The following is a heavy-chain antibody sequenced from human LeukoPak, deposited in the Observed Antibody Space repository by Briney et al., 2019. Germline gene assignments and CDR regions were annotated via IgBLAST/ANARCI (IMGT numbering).Heavy chain of an antibody. CDR3: AKKLVPYIGSGYGLAV. CDR1: GFTFSRFG. V-gene: IGHV3-30*18. D-gene: IGHD3-10*01. Sequence: QPGTSLRLYCAASGFTFSRFGMHWVRQAPGKGLEWVAVIRDDGSRAYYADSLKGRFTVSRDNSESTLFLQMNSLRPEDTAVYYCAKKLVPYIGSGYGLAVWGQGTTVTASS. CDR2: IRDDGSRA. J-gene: IGHJ6*02.